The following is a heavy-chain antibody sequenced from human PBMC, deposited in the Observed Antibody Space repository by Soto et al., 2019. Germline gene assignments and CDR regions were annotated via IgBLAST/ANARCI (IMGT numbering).Heavy chain of an antibody. D-gene: IGHD5-18*01. CDR2: INPNSGGT. CDR3: ARVDTAMVLVYGMDV. J-gene: IGHJ6*02. Sequence: ASVKVSCKASGYTFTGYYMQWVRQAPGQGLEWMGWINPNSGGTNYAQKFQGWVTMTRDTSISTAYMELSRLRSDDTAVYYCARVDTAMVLVYGMDVWGQGTTVTVYS. V-gene: IGHV1-2*04. CDR1: GYTFTGYY.